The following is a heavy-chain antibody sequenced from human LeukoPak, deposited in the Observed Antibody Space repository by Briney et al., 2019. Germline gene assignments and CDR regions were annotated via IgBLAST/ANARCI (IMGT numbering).Heavy chain of an antibody. D-gene: IGHD5-12*01. CDR3: TTDSGYRRYDY. CDR1: GGSISSYY. V-gene: IGHV4-59*01. CDR2: IYYSGST. J-gene: IGHJ4*02. Sequence: SEALSLTFTVSGGSISSYYWSWLRQPPGQGLEWIGYIYYSGSTNYNPSLKSRVTISVDRSKNQFSLNLTSVTAADTAVYYCTTDSGYRRYDYWGQGTLVTVSS.